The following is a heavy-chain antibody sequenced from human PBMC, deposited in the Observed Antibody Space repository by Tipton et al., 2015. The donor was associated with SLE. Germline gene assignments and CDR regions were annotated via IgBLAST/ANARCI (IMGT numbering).Heavy chain of an antibody. CDR3: ARGRIVGATRPYFQH. CDR2: IYISGST. D-gene: IGHD1-26*01. Sequence: LRLSCTVSGGSISSGSYYWSWIRQPAGKGLEWIGYIYISGSTNYNPSLKSRVTISVDTSKNQFSLKLSSVTAAATAVYYCARGRIVGATRPYFQHWGQGTLVTVSS. V-gene: IGHV4-61*09. J-gene: IGHJ1*01. CDR1: GGSISSGSYY.